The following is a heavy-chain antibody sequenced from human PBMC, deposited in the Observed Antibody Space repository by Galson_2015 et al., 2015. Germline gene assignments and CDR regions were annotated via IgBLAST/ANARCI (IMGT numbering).Heavy chain of an antibody. Sequence: SLTCTVSGGSISSGDYYWSWIRQPPGKGLEWIGYIYYSGSTYYNPSLKSRVTISVDTSKNQFSLKLSSVTAADTAVYYCARLWGLELLGWFDPWGQGTLVTVSS. J-gene: IGHJ5*02. D-gene: IGHD1-7*01. CDR1: GGSISSGDYY. V-gene: IGHV4-30-4*01. CDR3: ARLWGLELLGWFDP. CDR2: IYYSGST.